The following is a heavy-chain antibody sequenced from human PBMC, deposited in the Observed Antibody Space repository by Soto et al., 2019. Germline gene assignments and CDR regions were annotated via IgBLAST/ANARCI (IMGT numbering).Heavy chain of an antibody. V-gene: IGHV1-8*01. CDR2: MNPNSGNT. CDR1: GYTFTSYD. CDR3: ARVPQQSGGVDY. Sequence: ASVKVSCKASGYTFTSYDINWVRQATGQGLEWMGWMNPNSGNTGYAQKFQGRVTMTRNTSISTAYMELSSLRSEDTAVYDCARVPQQSGGVDYWGQGTLVTVSS. D-gene: IGHD6-13*01. J-gene: IGHJ4*02.